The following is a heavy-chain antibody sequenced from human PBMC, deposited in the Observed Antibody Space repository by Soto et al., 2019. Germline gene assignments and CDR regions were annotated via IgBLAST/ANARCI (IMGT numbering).Heavy chain of an antibody. CDR1: GSSMTTYY. Sequence: PSETLSLTCSVSGSSMTTYYWHWIRQAPGKGLELIGFIYNSGRGSTGSNPSLSSRVTFSIETSKNQFSLKLDSVTAADTAVYYCARSPLVDYDSGGYYPQHFDYWGQGTLVTVSS. D-gene: IGHD3-22*01. CDR3: ARSPLVDYDSGGYYPQHFDY. V-gene: IGHV4-59*01. CDR2: IYNSGRGST. J-gene: IGHJ4*02.